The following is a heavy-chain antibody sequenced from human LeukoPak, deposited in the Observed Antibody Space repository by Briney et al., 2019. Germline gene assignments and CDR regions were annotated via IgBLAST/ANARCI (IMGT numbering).Heavy chain of an antibody. V-gene: IGHV4-59*01. J-gene: IGHJ4*02. CDR2: IYYSGST. CDR1: GGSISSYY. D-gene: IGHD3-16*01. Sequence: SETLSLTCTVSGGSISSYYWSWIRQTPGKEMEWIGHIYYSGSTDYNPSLKSRVTISLDMSQTQFSLNLTSVTAADTAVYYCARGRRPAGLSARYYFDFWGQGTLVPVSS. CDR3: ARGRRPAGLSARYYFDF.